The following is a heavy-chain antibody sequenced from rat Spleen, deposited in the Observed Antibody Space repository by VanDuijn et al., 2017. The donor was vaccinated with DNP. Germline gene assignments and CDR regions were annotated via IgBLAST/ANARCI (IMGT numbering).Heavy chain of an antibody. CDR1: GFTFSDYN. CDR3: ARAKYSSHYWYFDF. Sequence: EVQLVESGGGLAQPGRSLKLSCAASGFTFSDYNMAWVRQAPKSGLEWVATISYDGKSTDYRDSVKGRFTISSDNAKNTLYLQMNSLRSEDTATYYCARAKYSSHYWYFDFWGPGTMVTVSS. J-gene: IGHJ1*01. CDR2: ISYDGKST. V-gene: IGHV5-7*01. D-gene: IGHD1-2*01.